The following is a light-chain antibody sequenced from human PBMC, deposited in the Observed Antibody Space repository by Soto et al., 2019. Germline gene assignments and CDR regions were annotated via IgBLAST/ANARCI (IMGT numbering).Light chain of an antibody. CDR3: GADHGSGSNVVFYV. Sequence: QLVLTQPPSASASLGASVTLTCTLSSGYSNYKVDWYQQRPGKGPRFVMRVGTGGIVGSKGDGIPDRFSVLGSGLNRYLTIKNIQEEDESDYHCGADHGSGSNVVFYVFGTGTKVTVL. CDR2: VGTGGIVG. J-gene: IGLJ1*01. CDR1: SGYSNYK. V-gene: IGLV9-49*01.